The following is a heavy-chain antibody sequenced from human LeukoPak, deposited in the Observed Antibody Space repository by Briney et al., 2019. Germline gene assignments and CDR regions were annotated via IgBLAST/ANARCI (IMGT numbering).Heavy chain of an antibody. Sequence: GGSLRLSCAATGFTFSSYAMSWVRQAPGKGLEWVSAISGSGGSTYYADSVKGRFTISRDNSKNTLYLQMNSLRAEDTAVYYCARGFTSRSSIDYWGQGTLVTVSS. D-gene: IGHD3-10*01. CDR2: ISGSGGST. J-gene: IGHJ4*02. CDR1: GFTFSSYA. CDR3: ARGFTSRSSIDY. V-gene: IGHV3-23*01.